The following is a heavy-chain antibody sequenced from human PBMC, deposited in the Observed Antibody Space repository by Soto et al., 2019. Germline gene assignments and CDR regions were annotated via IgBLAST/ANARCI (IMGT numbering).Heavy chain of an antibody. Sequence: PSETLSLTCTVSGGSISNYYWSWILQPPGKGLEWIGYIHYSGNTKYNPSLKSRVTISADTSKNQFSLKLSSVTAADTAVYYCARGHYDFWSGYFATIDYWGQGTLVTVSS. CDR2: IHYSGNT. CDR3: ARGHYDFWSGYFATIDY. CDR1: GGSISNYY. J-gene: IGHJ4*02. D-gene: IGHD3-3*01. V-gene: IGHV4-59*08.